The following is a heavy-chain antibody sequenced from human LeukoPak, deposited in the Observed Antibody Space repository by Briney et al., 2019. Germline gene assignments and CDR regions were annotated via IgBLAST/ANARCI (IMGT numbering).Heavy chain of an antibody. D-gene: IGHD3-10*01. J-gene: IGHJ5*02. Sequence: GGSLRLSCAASGFTFSSYSMNWVRQAPGKGLEWVSSISSSSSYIYYADSVKSRFTISRDNAKNSLYLQMNSLRAEDTAVYYCARDANYYGSGSSNWFDPWGQGTLVTVSS. CDR3: ARDANYYGSGSSNWFDP. CDR2: ISSSSSYI. CDR1: GFTFSSYS. V-gene: IGHV3-21*01.